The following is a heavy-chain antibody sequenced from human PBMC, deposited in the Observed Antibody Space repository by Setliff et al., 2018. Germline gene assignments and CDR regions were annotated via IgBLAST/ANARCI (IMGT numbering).Heavy chain of an antibody. CDR2: INPHGSEK. J-gene: IGHJ4*02. D-gene: IGHD3-10*01. CDR3: FGAGTCSY. Sequence: PGGSLRLSCTASGLSYINDWVSWVRQAPGKGLEWLASINPHGSEKYYADSVKGRFTISRDNAKNSLSLQMSNLRTEDTAVYYCFGAGTCSYWGQGTQVTVSS. CDR1: GLSYINDW. V-gene: IGHV3-7*01.